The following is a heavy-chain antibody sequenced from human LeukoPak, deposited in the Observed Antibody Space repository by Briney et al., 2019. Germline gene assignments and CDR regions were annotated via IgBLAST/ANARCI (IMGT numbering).Heavy chain of an antibody. Sequence: PSETLSLTCAVYGGSFSGYYWSWIRQPPGKGLEWIGEINHSGSTNYNPSLKSRATISVDTSKNQFSLKLSSVTAADTAVYYCARDLRITIFGVVISNWFDPWGQGTLVTVSS. D-gene: IGHD3-3*01. CDR3: ARDLRITIFGVVISNWFDP. CDR1: GGSFSGYY. J-gene: IGHJ5*02. V-gene: IGHV4-34*01. CDR2: INHSGST.